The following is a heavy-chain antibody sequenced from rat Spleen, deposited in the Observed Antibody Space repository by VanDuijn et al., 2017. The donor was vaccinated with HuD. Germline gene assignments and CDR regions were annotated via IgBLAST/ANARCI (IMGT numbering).Heavy chain of an antibody. CDR2: ISYDGGTT. D-gene: IGHD1-9*01. J-gene: IGHJ2*01. V-gene: IGHV5-25*01. Sequence: EVQLVESGGGLVQPGRSMKLSCAASGFTFSNYGMAWVRQAPKKGLEWVASISYDGGTTHYRDPVKARFTISRDNAESTLYLQMDSLRSEDTATYYCATGVWVYLRYFDYWGQGVMVTVSS. CDR1: GFTFSNYG. CDR3: ATGVWVYLRYFDY.